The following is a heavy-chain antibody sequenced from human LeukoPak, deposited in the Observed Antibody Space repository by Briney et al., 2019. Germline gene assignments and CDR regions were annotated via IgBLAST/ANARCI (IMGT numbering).Heavy chain of an antibody. V-gene: IGHV4-39*07. J-gene: IGHJ3*02. Sequence: SETLSLTCSVSGGSISSGHYYWAWIRQPPGKGLQWIGSIYYSGTTYNNPSLKSRVTISVDTSKNQFSLKLSSVTAADTAVYYCARVGVGYFDSSGYYRPDAFDIWGQGTMVTVSP. CDR3: ARVGVGYFDSSGYYRPDAFDI. CDR1: GGSISSGHYY. CDR2: IYYSGTT. D-gene: IGHD3-22*01.